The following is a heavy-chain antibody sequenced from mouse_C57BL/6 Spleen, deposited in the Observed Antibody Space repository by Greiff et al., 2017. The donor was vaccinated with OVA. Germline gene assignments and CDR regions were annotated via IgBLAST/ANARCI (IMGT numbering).Heavy chain of an antibody. CDR3: TSYYDYDGFAY. D-gene: IGHD2-4*01. CDR2: IDPEDGDT. V-gene: IGHV14-1*01. J-gene: IGHJ3*01. CDR1: GFNIKDYY. Sequence: EVKLQQSGAELVRPGASVKLSCTASGFNIKDYYMHWVKQRPEQGLEWIGRIDPEDGDTEYAPTFQGKATMTADTSSNTAYLQLSSLTSEDTAVDYCTSYYDYDGFAYWGQGTLVTVSA.